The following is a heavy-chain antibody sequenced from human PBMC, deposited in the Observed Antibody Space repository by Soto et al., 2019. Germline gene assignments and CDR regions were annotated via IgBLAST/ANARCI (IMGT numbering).Heavy chain of an antibody. CDR2: INQGGSVR. J-gene: IGHJ4*02. V-gene: IGHV3-7*01. CDR1: GFTFRNYW. Sequence: EVQVVESGGGLVQPGGSLRISCVASGFTFRNYWMTWVRQAPGKGLEWVANINQGGSVRYYVESVRGRFTISREDANNSVLLQMISLKTEDTAVHYCARVNYNAWDFDYWGRGTLVAVSS. D-gene: IGHD3-10*01. CDR3: ARVNYNAWDFDY.